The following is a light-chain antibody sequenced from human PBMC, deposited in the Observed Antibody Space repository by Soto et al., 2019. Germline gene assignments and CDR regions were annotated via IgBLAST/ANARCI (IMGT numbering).Light chain of an antibody. CDR3: QQYGSSPLT. Sequence: EIVLTQSPGTLSLSPGERATLSCRASQSVWSSYLACHQQKPGQAPRLLIYGASSRATGIPDRFSGSGSGTDFTLTISRLEPEDFAVYYCQQYGSSPLTFGGGTKVEIK. J-gene: IGKJ4*01. V-gene: IGKV3-20*01. CDR2: GAS. CDR1: QSVWSSY.